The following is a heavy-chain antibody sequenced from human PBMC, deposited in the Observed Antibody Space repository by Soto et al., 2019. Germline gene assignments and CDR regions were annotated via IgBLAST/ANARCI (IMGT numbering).Heavy chain of an antibody. Sequence: ASVKVSCKASGGTFSSYAISWVRQAPGQGLEWMGGIIPIFGTENYEQKFQGGVTITADESTSTAYMELSSLRSEDTAVYYCARAEVATTPEGAFDIWGQGTMVTVSS. D-gene: IGHD5-12*01. J-gene: IGHJ3*02. CDR2: IIPIFGTE. CDR1: GGTFSSYA. V-gene: IGHV1-69*13. CDR3: ARAEVATTPEGAFDI.